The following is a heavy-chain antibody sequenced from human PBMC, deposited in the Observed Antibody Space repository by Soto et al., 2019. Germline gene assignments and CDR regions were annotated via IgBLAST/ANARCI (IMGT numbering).Heavy chain of an antibody. D-gene: IGHD2-21*02. CDR1: GFSISRYY. V-gene: IGHV4-59*01. CDR3: ARDLWGYCGTDCYPLDV. CDR2: MYNTGST. J-gene: IGHJ6*02. Sequence: SETLSLTCPVSGFSISRYYWSWIRQPPGKGLEWIGYMYNTGSTVYNPSFKSRVTISVDTSKNQFSLKLNSVTAADTAVYYCARDLWGYCGTDCYPLDVWGQGTTVTVSS.